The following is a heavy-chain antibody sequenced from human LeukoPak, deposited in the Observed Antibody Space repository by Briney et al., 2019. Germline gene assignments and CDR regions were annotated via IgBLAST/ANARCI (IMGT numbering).Heavy chain of an antibody. J-gene: IGHJ4*02. Sequence: ASVKVSCKASGYTFTSYDFNWVRQATGQRPEWMGWMSPNSGDTGYAQKFQDRVTMTRNTSISTAYMELSSLRSDDTAVYYCARYKFRTVTTSAPLGYWGQGTLVTVSS. D-gene: IGHD4-17*01. CDR3: ARYKFRTVTTSAPLGY. CDR1: GYTFTSYD. CDR2: MSPNSGDT. V-gene: IGHV1-8*01.